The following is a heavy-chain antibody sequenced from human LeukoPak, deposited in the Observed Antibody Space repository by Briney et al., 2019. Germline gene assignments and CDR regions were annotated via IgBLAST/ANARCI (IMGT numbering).Heavy chain of an antibody. V-gene: IGHV4-30-2*06. D-gene: IGHD6-13*01. CDR1: GDSITSGPYS. CDR2: IFHGGSA. Sequence: SQTLSLTCAVSGDSITSGPYSWHWIRQSPGKALEWIGHIFHGGSANYNPSLYSRVTISLDMSNNQFSLSLTSVTAADTAVYFCARGRGQQLFDYWGQGSLVAVSS. CDR3: ARGRGQQLFDY. J-gene: IGHJ4*02.